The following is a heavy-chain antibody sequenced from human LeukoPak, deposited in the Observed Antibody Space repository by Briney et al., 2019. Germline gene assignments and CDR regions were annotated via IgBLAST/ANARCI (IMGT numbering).Heavy chain of an antibody. J-gene: IGHJ5*02. CDR1: GGSFSGYY. Sequence: PSETLSLTCAVYGGSFSGYYWSWIRQPPGKGLEWIGEINHSGSTNYNPSLKSRVTISVDTSKNQFSLKLSSVTAADTAVYYCAREVGDIVVVVAATPHWFDPWGQGTLVTVPS. CDR2: INHSGST. CDR3: AREVGDIVVVVAATPHWFDP. D-gene: IGHD2-15*01. V-gene: IGHV4-34*01.